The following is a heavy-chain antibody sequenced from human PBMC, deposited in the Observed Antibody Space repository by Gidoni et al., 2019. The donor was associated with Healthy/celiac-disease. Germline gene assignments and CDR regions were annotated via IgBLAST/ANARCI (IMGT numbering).Heavy chain of an antibody. Sequence: EVQLVESGGVLLHPGWSLRLSCAASGFPFISYWMRWVRQAPGKGMEWVANIKQDGSEKYYVDSVKGRFTISRDNAKNSLYLQMNSLRAEETAVYYGARDRFRVTMVRGATGGIDYWGQGTLVTVSS. V-gene: IGHV3-7*01. CDR2: IKQDGSEK. CDR3: ARDRFRVTMVRGATGGIDY. D-gene: IGHD3-10*01. CDR1: GFPFISYW. J-gene: IGHJ4*02.